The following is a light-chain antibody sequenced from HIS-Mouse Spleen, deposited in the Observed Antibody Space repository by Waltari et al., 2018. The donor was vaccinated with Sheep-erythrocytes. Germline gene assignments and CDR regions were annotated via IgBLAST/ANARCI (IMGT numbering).Light chain of an antibody. Sequence: QSALTQPASGSGSPGQSITISCTGTSRDVGSYNLVSWYPQHPGKAPKLMIYDVSKRPSGVPDRVSGSKSGNTASLTIAGLQAEDEADYYCCSYAGSVVFGGGTKLTVL. V-gene: IGLV2-23*02. J-gene: IGLJ2*01. CDR3: CSYAGSVV. CDR1: SRDVGSYNL. CDR2: DVS.